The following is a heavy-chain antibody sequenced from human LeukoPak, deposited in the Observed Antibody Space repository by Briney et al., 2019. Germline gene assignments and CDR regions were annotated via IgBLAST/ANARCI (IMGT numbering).Heavy chain of an antibody. J-gene: IGHJ4*02. V-gene: IGHV1-2*02. D-gene: IGHD6-13*01. Sequence: ASVKVSCKASGYTFTGYYMHWVRQAPGQGLEWMGWINPNSGGTNYAQKFQGRVTMTRDTSISTAYMELSRLRSDDTAVYYCARHDIAAAADAGFDYWGQGTLVTVSS. CDR1: GYTFTGYY. CDR3: ARHDIAAAADAGFDY. CDR2: INPNSGGT.